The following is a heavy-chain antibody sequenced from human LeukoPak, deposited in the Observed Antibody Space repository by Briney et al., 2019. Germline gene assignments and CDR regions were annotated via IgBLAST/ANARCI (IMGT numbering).Heavy chain of an antibody. Sequence: ASVKVSCKTSVYKFTYYGVSWGRQAPGQGLEWMGWINAYNGDRNYAPTLQGRLTLTTDTFTSTAYMELRTLRSDDTAVYYCARDITQTRDYWGQGTQVTVSS. D-gene: IGHD1-14*01. CDR1: VYKFTYYG. J-gene: IGHJ4*02. CDR2: INAYNGDR. V-gene: IGHV1-18*01. CDR3: ARDITQTRDY.